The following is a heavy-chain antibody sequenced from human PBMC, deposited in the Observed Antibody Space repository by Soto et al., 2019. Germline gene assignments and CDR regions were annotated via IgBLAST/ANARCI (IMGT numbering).Heavy chain of an antibody. J-gene: IGHJ6*02. CDR2: ISAYNGNT. CDR1: GYTFTSYG. V-gene: IGHV1-18*01. Sequence: QVQLVQSGAEVKKPGASVKVSCKASGYTFTSYGISWVRQAPGQGLEWMGWISAYNGNTNYAQKFQGRVTMTTDTXXXXXXXXXXXXXXXXXXVXYXXXXXXXCTNGVCSFYGMDVWGQGTTVTVSS. D-gene: IGHD2-8*01. CDR3: XXXXXXCTNGVCSFYGMDV.